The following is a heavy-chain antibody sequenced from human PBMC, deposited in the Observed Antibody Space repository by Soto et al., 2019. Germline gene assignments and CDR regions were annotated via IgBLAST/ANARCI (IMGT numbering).Heavy chain of an antibody. V-gene: IGHV3-21*01. J-gene: IGHJ4*02. CDR3: ARVKLGYCISTSCYHDY. Sequence: EVQLVESGGGLVKPGGSLRLSCAASGFTFSSYSMNWVRQAPGKGLEWVSSISSSSGYIYYADSVKGRFTISRDNAKNSLYLQMNILRAEDTAVYYCARVKLGYCISTSCYHDYWGQGTLVTVSS. D-gene: IGHD2-2*01. CDR1: GFTFSSYS. CDR2: ISSSSGYI.